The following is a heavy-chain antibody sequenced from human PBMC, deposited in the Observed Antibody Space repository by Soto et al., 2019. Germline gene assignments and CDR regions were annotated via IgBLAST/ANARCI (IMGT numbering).Heavy chain of an antibody. Sequence: GGSLRLSCAASGFTFSDHYMDWVRQAPGKGLEWVGRTRNKANSYTTEYAASVKGRFTIPRDDSKNSLYLQMNSLKTEDTAVYYCASRGWNDGPFDYWGQGTLVTVSS. CDR1: GFTFSDHY. CDR3: ASRGWNDGPFDY. J-gene: IGHJ4*02. D-gene: IGHD1-1*01. CDR2: TRNKANSYTT. V-gene: IGHV3-72*01.